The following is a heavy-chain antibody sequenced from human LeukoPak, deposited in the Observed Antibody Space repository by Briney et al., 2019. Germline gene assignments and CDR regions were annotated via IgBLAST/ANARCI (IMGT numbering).Heavy chain of an antibody. Sequence: ASVTVSCKVSGYTLTELSMHWVRQAPGKGLEWMGGFDPEDGETIYAQKFQGRVTMTEDTSTDTAYMELSSVRSEDTAVYYCATVGPSVRAFDIWGQGTMVTVSS. CDR1: GYTLTELS. CDR2: FDPEDGET. CDR3: ATVGPSVRAFDI. V-gene: IGHV1-24*01. D-gene: IGHD6-19*01. J-gene: IGHJ3*02.